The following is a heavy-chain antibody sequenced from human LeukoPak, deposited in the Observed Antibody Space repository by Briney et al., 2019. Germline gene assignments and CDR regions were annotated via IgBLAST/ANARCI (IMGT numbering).Heavy chain of an antibody. CDR3: ASYKGGGTAYYYYDYMDV. Sequence: SETLSLTCTVSGGSISSYYWSWIRQPPGKGLEWIGYIYYSGSTNYNPSLKSRVTISVDTSKNQFSLKLSSVTAADTAVYYCASYKGGGTAYYYYDYMDVWGKGTTVTVSS. D-gene: IGHD1-1*01. CDR2: IYYSGST. J-gene: IGHJ6*03. CDR1: GGSISSYY. V-gene: IGHV4-59*01.